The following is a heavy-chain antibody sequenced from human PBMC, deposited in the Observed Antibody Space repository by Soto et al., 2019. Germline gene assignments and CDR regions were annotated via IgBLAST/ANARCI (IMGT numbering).Heavy chain of an antibody. V-gene: IGHV3-9*01. CDR2: ISWNSGSI. CDR1: GFTFDDYA. D-gene: IGHD6-13*01. J-gene: IGHJ4*02. CDR3: AKAPYSSSWYLLAY. Sequence: GGSLRLSCAASGFTFDDYAMHWVRQAPGKGLEWVSGISWNSGSIGYADSVKGRFTISRDNAKNSLYLQMNSLRAEDTALYYCAKAPYSSSWYLLAYWGQGTLVTVS.